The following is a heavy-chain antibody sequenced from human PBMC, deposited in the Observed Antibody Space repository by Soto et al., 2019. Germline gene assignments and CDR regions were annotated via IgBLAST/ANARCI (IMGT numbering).Heavy chain of an antibody. CDR1: GFTFSSYG. Sequence: QVQLVESGGGVVQPGRSLRLSCAASGFTFSSYGMHWVRQAPGKGLEWVAVIWYDGSNKYYADSVKGRFTISRDNSKNTLYLQMTSLRAEDTAVYYCARDPAENWKPNYYMDVWGKGTTVTVSS. J-gene: IGHJ6*03. CDR3: ARDPAENWKPNYYMDV. V-gene: IGHV3-33*01. CDR2: IWYDGSNK. D-gene: IGHD1-1*01.